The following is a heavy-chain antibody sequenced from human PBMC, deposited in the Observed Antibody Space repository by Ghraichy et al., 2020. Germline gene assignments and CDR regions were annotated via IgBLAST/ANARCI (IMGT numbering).Heavy chain of an antibody. J-gene: IGHJ4*02. CDR2: IRSKANSYAT. CDR3: TRPGDYGGWDY. D-gene: IGHD4-23*01. CDR1: GFTFSGSA. V-gene: IGHV3-73*01. Sequence: GGSLRLSCAASGFTFSGSAMHWVRQASGKGLEWVGRIRSKANSYATAYAASVKGRFTISRDDSKNTAYLQMNSLKTEDTAVYYCTRPGDYGGWDYWGQGTLVTVSS.